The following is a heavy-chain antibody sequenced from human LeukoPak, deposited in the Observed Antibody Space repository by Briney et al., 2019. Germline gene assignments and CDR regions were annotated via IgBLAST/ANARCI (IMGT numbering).Heavy chain of an antibody. CDR1: GFTFSDYN. V-gene: IGHV3-11*01. J-gene: IGHJ6*03. CDR3: ARVLRYCSGGNCYSGGLGYMDV. D-gene: IGHD2-15*01. CDR2: ISRSGSTK. Sequence: GGSLRLSCAASGFTFSDYNMRWIRQAPGKGLEWVSSISRSGSTKYYADSVKGRFTISRDNAKNSLFLQMNSLRAEDTAVYYCARVLRYCSGGNCYSGGLGYMDVWGQGTTVTISS.